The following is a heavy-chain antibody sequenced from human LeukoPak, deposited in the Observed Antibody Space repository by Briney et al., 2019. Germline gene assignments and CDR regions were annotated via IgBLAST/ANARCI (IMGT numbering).Heavy chain of an antibody. D-gene: IGHD4-11*01. J-gene: IGHJ4*02. V-gene: IGHV3-33*06. CDR1: GFTFSHFG. CDR3: AEDAQRGFDYSNSLEH. Sequence: PGTSLRLSCEASGFTFSHFGMHWVRQAPGKGLEWVAVIWSDATNQYYGDSVKGRFTISRDNFKKTVSLQMDSLRAEDTAVYYGAEDAQRGFDYSNSLEHWGQGSLVTVSS. CDR2: IWSDATNQ.